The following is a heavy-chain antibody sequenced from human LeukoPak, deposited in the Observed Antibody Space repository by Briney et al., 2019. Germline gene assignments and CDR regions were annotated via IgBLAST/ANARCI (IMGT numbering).Heavy chain of an antibody. D-gene: IGHD3-10*01. Sequence: GGSLRLSCAASGFTVSSNYMSWVRQAPGKGLEWVSVIYSGGSTYYADSVKGRFTISRDNSKNTLYLQMNGLRAEDTAVYYCARDPVGDDAFDIWGQGTMVTVSS. J-gene: IGHJ3*02. CDR1: GFTVSSNY. V-gene: IGHV3-53*01. CDR2: IYSGGST. CDR3: ARDPVGDDAFDI.